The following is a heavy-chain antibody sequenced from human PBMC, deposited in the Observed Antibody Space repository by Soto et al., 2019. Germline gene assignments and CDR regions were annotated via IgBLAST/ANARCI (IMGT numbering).Heavy chain of an antibody. V-gene: IGHV3-15*01. D-gene: IGHD2-2*01. CDR3: TTGIVVVPAAMDDAFDI. Sequence: ESGGGLVKPGGSLRLSCAASGFAFSNAWMSWVRQAPGKGLEWVGRIKSKTDGGTTDYAAPVKGRFTISRDDSKNTLYLQMNSLKTEDTAVYYCTTGIVVVPAAMDDAFDIWGQGTMVTVSS. CDR2: IKSKTDGGTT. J-gene: IGHJ3*02. CDR1: GFAFSNAW.